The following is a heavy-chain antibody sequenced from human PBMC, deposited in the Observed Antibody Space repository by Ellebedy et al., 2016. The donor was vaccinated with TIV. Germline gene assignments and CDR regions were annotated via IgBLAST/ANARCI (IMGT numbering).Heavy chain of an antibody. D-gene: IGHD3-16*01. CDR3: ARVDYGLAFHI. CDR1: GFTVSSNY. V-gene: IGHV3-66*01. CDR2: LYSGGST. Sequence: GESLKISCATSGFTVSSNYMSWVRQAPGTGLKWVSVLYSGGSTYYADSVKGRFTISRDNSKNTLHLQMNSLRADDTAIYYCARVDYGLAFHIWGQGTMVTVSS. J-gene: IGHJ3*02.